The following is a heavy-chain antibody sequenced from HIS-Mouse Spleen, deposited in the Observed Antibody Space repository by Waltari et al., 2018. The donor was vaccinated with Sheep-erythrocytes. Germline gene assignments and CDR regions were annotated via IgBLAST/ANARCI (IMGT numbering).Heavy chain of an antibody. CDR1: RFTFSSYW. J-gene: IGHJ1*01. V-gene: IGHV3-7*01. Sequence: EVQLVESGGGLVQPGVSLRLSCAASRFTFSSYWRSWVRQAPGKGLEWVANIKQDGSEKYYVDSVKGRFTISRDNAKNSLYLQMNSLRAEDTAVYYCARVRELLYFQHWGQGTLVTVSS. D-gene: IGHD1-26*01. CDR2: IKQDGSEK. CDR3: ARVRELLYFQH.